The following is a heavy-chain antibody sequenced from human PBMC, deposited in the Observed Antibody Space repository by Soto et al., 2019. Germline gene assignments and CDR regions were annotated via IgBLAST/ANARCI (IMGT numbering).Heavy chain of an antibody. CDR3: AREGFEDRRGQFDY. CDR1: GLSFSTAV. J-gene: IGHJ4*02. V-gene: IGHV3-30*01. Sequence: GGSLRLSCAASGLSFSTAVIHWFRQAPGKGLEWMAIISYGGVNKYYADSVKGRFTISRDISERTLYLQMNSLRTEDTAVYYCAREGFEDRRGQFDYWSQGTLVTVS. D-gene: IGHD2-15*01. CDR2: ISYGGVNK.